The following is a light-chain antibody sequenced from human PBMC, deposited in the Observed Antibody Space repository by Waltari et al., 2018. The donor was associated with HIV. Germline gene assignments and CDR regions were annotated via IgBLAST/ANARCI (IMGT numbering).Light chain of an antibody. J-gene: IGKJ3*01. CDR1: QNIDNF. Sequence: DIQMTQSPSPLSASVGDRVCITCRASQNIDNFLSWYQQKPGKAPRLLIYDTSDVQSGVPSRFSGSGSGTDFTLTISSLQPEDSATYFCLQSFITPLTFGPGTKVDVK. V-gene: IGKV1-39*01. CDR3: LQSFITPLT. CDR2: DTS.